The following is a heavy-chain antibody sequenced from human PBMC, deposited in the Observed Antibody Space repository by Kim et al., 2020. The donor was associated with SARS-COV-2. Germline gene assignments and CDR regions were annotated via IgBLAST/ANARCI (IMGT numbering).Heavy chain of an antibody. V-gene: IGHV3-9*01. CDR2: ISWNSGSI. Sequence: GGSLRLSCAASGFTFDDYAMHWVRQAPGKGLEWVSGISWNSGSIGYADSVKGRFTISRDNAKNSLYLQMNSLRAEDTALYYCAKDISSGWSPLGIDVWG. CDR1: GFTFDDYA. J-gene: IGHJ6*02. D-gene: IGHD6-19*01. CDR3: AKDISSGWSPLGIDV.